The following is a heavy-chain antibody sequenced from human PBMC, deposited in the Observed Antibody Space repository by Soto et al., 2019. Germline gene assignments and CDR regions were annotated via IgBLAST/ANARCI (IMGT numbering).Heavy chain of an antibody. CDR3: ARDSGGSSWHTGYYYYYMDV. V-gene: IGHV3-64*01. Sequence: GGSLRLSCAASGFPFNLYTMSWVRQAPGKGLEWVSGIYVSAISSNGGSTYYANSVKGRFTISRDNSKNTLYLQMGSLRAEDMAVYYCARDSGGSSWHTGYYYYYMDVWGKGTTVTVSS. CDR2: ISSNGGST. D-gene: IGHD6-13*01. J-gene: IGHJ6*03. CDR1: GFPFNLYT.